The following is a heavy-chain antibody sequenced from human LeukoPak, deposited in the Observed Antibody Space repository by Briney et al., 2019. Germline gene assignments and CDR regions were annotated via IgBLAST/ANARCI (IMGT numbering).Heavy chain of an antibody. CDR3: ARGGDDILTGYPIDY. D-gene: IGHD3-9*01. CDR2: ISWNSGSI. J-gene: IGHJ4*02. V-gene: IGHV3-9*01. CDR1: GFTFDDYA. Sequence: PGGSLRLSCAASGFTFDDYAMHWVRQAPGKGLEWVSGISWNSGSIGYADSVKGRFTISRDNAKNSLYLQMNSLRAEDTAVYYCARGGDDILTGYPIDYWGQGTLVTVSS.